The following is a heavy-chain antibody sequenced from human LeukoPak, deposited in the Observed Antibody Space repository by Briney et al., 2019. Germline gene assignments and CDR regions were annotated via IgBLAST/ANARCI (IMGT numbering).Heavy chain of an antibody. CDR1: GFTFSSYG. D-gene: IGHD1-1*01. Sequence: GGSLRLSCAASGFTFSSYGMHWVRQAPGKGLEWVAFIRYDGSNKYYADSVKGRFTFSRDNAKNTLYLQMNSLRAEDTAVYYCAREGAMGRRAPFDPWGQGTLVTVSS. CDR2: IRYDGSNK. V-gene: IGHV3-30*02. CDR3: AREGAMGRRAPFDP. J-gene: IGHJ5*02.